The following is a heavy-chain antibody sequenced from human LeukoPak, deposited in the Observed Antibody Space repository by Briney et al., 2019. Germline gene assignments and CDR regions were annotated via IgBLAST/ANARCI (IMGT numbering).Heavy chain of an antibody. CDR3: ARLQKRDSRDY. J-gene: IGHJ4*02. CDR1: GFTFSNYW. D-gene: IGHD5-24*01. Sequence: GGSLRLSCAASGFTFSNYWMSWVRQAPGKGLEWVANIKEDGSEKYHVDSVKGRFTVFRDNAKNSLYLQMNSLRAEDTAVYYCARLQKRDSRDYWGQGTLVTVSS. CDR2: IKEDGSEK. V-gene: IGHV3-7*02.